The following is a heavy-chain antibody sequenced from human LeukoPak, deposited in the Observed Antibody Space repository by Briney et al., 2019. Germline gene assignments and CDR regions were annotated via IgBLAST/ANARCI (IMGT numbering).Heavy chain of an antibody. J-gene: IGHJ6*04. CDR3: AELGITMIGGV. D-gene: IGHD3-10*02. V-gene: IGHV3-48*03. CDR1: GFTFSSYE. Sequence: TGGSLRLSCAASGFTFSSYEMNWDRQAPGKGLEWVSYISSSGSTIYYADSVKGRFTISRDNAKNSLYLQMNSLRAEDTAVYYCAELGITMIGGVWGKGTTVTISS. CDR2: ISSSGSTI.